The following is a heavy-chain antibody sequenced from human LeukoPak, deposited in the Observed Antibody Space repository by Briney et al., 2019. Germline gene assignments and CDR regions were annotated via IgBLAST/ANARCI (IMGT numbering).Heavy chain of an antibody. J-gene: IGHJ4*02. CDR3: ARAYYDFWSGSAFDY. Sequence: SVKVSCKASGGTFSSYTISWVRQAPGQGLEWMGRIIPILGIANYAQKFQGRVTITADKSTSTAYMELSSLRSEDTAVYYFARAYYDFWSGSAFDYWGQGTLVTVSS. V-gene: IGHV1-69*02. D-gene: IGHD3-3*01. CDR1: GGTFSSYT. CDR2: IIPILGIA.